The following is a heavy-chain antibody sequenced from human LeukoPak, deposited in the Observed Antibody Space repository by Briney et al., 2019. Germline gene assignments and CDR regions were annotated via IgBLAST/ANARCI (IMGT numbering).Heavy chain of an antibody. D-gene: IGHD5-24*01. J-gene: IGHJ4*02. CDR2: IYPGDSDT. CDR3: ARQVVEMATITPNFDY. CDR1: GYSFTSYW. Sequence: GESLKISCKGSGYSFTSYWIGWVRQMPGKGLEWMGIIYPGDSDTRYSPSFQGQVTISADKSISTAYLQWSSLKASDTAMYYCARQVVEMATITPNFDYWGQGTLVTVSS. V-gene: IGHV5-51*01.